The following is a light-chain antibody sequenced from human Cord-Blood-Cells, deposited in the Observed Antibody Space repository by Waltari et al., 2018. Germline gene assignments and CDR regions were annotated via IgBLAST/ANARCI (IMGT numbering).Light chain of an antibody. Sequence: DIVMTQSPDSLAVSLGERATINCKSSQSVLYSSNIKNYLAWYQQKPGQPPELLIYWASTRESGVPNQFSGSGSGTAFTLTLSSLQAGGVAVYYGQEYYSTAWTFGQGTKVEIK. V-gene: IGKV4-1*01. CDR2: WAS. CDR1: QSVLYSSNIKNY. J-gene: IGKJ1*01. CDR3: QEYYSTAWT.